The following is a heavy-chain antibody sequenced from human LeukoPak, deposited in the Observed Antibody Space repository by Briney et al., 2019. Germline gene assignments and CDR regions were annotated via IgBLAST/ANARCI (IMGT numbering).Heavy chain of an antibody. J-gene: IGHJ4*02. CDR2: INPNSGGT. V-gene: IGHV1-2*02. CDR3: ARSDCSSTSCYGPNPFDY. Sequence: GASVKVSCKASGYTFTGYYMHWVRQAPGQGLEWMGWINPNSGGTNYAQKFQGRVTMTRDTSISTAYMELSRLRSDDTAVYYCARSDCSSTSCYGPNPFDYWGQGTLVTVSS. D-gene: IGHD2-2*01. CDR1: GYTFTGYY.